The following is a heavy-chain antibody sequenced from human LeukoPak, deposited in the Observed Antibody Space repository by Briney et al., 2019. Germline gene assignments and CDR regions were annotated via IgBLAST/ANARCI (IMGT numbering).Heavy chain of an antibody. CDR2: ISPSGGST. J-gene: IGHJ5*02. Sequence: ASVKVSCKAFGYTFTSNYMHWVRQAPGQGPEWMGVISPSGGSTTYAQKFQGRVTLTRDMSTSTDYLELSSLRSEDTAVYYCARDNSVRDEAWWFNPWGQGNPGHRLL. D-gene: IGHD5-24*01. V-gene: IGHV1-46*01. CDR3: ARDNSVRDEAWWFNP. CDR1: GYTFTSNY.